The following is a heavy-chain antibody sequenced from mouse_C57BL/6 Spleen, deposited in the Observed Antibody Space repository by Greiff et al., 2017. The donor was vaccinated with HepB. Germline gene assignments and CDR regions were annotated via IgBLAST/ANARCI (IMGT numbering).Heavy chain of an antibody. CDR2: IYPGNSDT. CDR1: GYTFTSYW. Sequence: EVKVEESGTVLARPGASVKMSCKTSGYTFTSYWMHWVKQRPGQGLEWIGAIYPGNSDTSYNQKFKGKAKLTAVTSASTAYMELSSLTNEDSAVYYCTRFQDSSGYYYFDYWGQGTTLTVSS. CDR3: TRFQDSSGYYYFDY. V-gene: IGHV1-5*01. J-gene: IGHJ2*01. D-gene: IGHD3-2*02.